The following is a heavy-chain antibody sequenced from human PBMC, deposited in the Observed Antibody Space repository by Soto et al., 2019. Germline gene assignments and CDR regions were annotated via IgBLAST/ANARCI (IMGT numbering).Heavy chain of an antibody. D-gene: IGHD6-19*01. V-gene: IGHV3-23*01. CDR3: AKGLAWLVLYGFEY. CDR1: GFTFSSYA. J-gene: IGHJ4*02. CDR2: ISGSGGST. Sequence: EVQLLESGGGLVQPGGSLRLSCAASGFTFSSYAMSWVRQAPGKVLEWVSVISGSGGSTYYADSVKGRFTISSDNSKNTLYLQMNSLRAGDTAVYYCAKGLAWLVLYGFEYWGQGTLVTVSS.